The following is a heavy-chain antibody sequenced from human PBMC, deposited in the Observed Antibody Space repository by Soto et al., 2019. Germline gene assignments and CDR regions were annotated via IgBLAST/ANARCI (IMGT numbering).Heavy chain of an antibody. CDR3: VQTTGLPGFDF. CDR1: GFTVSSKY. V-gene: IGHV3-53*01. Sequence: EVQLVESGGGLIQPGGSLRLSCAASGFTVSSKYMTWVRQAPGKGLEWGSVIYGGGTTYYADSVKGRFTIARENSKNTLYLQVNSLRAEDTAVYYCVQTTGLPGFDFWGQGTLVTVSS. D-gene: IGHD1-1*01. J-gene: IGHJ4*02. CDR2: IYGGGTT.